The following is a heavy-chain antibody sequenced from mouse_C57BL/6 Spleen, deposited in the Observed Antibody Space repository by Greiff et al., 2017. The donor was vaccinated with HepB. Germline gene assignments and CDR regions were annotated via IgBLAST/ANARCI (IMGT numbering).Heavy chain of an antibody. V-gene: IGHV1-50*01. D-gene: IGHD1-1*01. Sequence: QVQLQQSGAELVKPGASVKLSCKASGYTFTSYWMQWVKQRPGQGLEWIGEIDPSDSYTNYNQKFKGKATLTVDTSSSTAYMQLSSLTSEDSAVYYGARQGSPYAMDYWGQGTSVTVSS. CDR1: GYTFTSYW. CDR3: ARQGSPYAMDY. J-gene: IGHJ4*01. CDR2: IDPSDSYT.